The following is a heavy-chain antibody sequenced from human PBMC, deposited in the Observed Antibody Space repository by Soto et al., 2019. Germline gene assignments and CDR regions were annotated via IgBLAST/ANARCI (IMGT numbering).Heavy chain of an antibody. J-gene: IGHJ6*02. V-gene: IGHV5-51*01. Sequence: GESLKISCKASGYSFTTYWIAWVRQMPGKGLEWMGIINPGDSDIRYSPSFQGQVTISADNSISTAYLQWSSLKASDTAMYYCARHVQFYYYYYGMDVWGQGTAVTVSS. D-gene: IGHD4-4*01. CDR2: INPGDSDI. CDR3: ARHVQFYYYYYGMDV. CDR1: GYSFTTYW.